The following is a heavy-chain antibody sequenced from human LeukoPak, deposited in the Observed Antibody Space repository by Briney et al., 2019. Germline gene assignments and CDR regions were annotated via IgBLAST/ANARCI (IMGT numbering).Heavy chain of an antibody. CDR1: GGTFSSYA. CDR2: IIPIFGTA. Sequence: ASVKVSCKASGGTFSSYAISWVRQAPGQGLEWMGGIIPIFGTANYAQKFRGRVTITADESTSTAYMELSSLRSEDTAVYYCARADYYDSSGLYNYYYYGMDVWGQGTTVTVSS. CDR3: ARADYYDSSGLYNYYYYGMDV. V-gene: IGHV1-69*13. D-gene: IGHD3-22*01. J-gene: IGHJ6*02.